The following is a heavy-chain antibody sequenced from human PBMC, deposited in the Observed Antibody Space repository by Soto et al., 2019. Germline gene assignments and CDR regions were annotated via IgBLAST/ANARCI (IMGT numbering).Heavy chain of an antibody. Sequence: SETLSLTCTVSGGSISSSSYYWGWIRQPPGKGLEWIANIYYSGSTYYNPSLKSRVTISVDTSKNQFSLKLNSVTAADTVVYYCARHFSVDYFDYWGQGALVTVSS. V-gene: IGHV4-39*01. CDR2: IYYSGST. CDR1: GGSISSSSYY. J-gene: IGHJ4*02. CDR3: ARHFSVDYFDY.